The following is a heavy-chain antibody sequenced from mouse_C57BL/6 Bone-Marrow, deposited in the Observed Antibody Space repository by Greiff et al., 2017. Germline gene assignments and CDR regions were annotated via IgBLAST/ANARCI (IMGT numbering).Heavy chain of an antibody. CDR3: TPYDYERDY. J-gene: IGHJ2*01. D-gene: IGHD2-4*01. Sequence: EVKVEESGAELVRPGASVKLSCTASGFNIKDYYMHWVKQRPEQGLEWIGRIDPEDGDTEYAPKFPGKATMTADPSSNTAYLQLSSLTSEDTAVYYCTPYDYERDYWGQGTTLTVSS. V-gene: IGHV14-1*01. CDR2: IDPEDGDT. CDR1: GFNIKDYY.